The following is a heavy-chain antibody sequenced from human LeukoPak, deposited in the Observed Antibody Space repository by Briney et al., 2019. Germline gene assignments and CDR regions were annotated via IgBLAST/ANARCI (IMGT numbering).Heavy chain of an antibody. J-gene: IGHJ3*02. CDR3: AKAWGSYRHTARYAFNI. CDR2: ISYDGDDK. Sequence: GGSLRLSCAASGFAFSGYGMDWGGQAPGKGLEWVAVISYDGDDKYYADSVKGRFTISRDNSKNTLYLQMTSLRAEDTAVYYCAKAWGSYRHTARYAFNIWGQGTIVTVSS. D-gene: IGHD3-16*02. CDR1: GFAFSGYG. V-gene: IGHV3-30*18.